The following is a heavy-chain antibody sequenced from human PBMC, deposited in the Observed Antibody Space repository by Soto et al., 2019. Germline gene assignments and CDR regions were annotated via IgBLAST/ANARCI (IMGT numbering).Heavy chain of an antibody. CDR3: ARDLWTY. Sequence: GGSRRRPCSAAASPFSSYSMRWVRQPPGKGRNRVSSISSNSRTTFCADSGKGRFTISRDNAKNSLYLQMNSLRDEDTAVYYCARDLWTYWGQGALVTVSS. CDR2: ISSNSRTT. J-gene: IGHJ4*02. D-gene: IGHD3-3*01. CDR1: ASPFSSYS. V-gene: IGHV3-48*02.